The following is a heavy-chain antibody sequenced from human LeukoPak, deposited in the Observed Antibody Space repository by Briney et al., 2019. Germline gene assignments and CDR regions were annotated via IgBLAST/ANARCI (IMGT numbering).Heavy chain of an antibody. CDR1: GFTFSSYA. D-gene: IGHD3-10*01. Sequence: PGGSLRLSCAASGFTFSSYATSWVRQAPGKGLEWVSAISGSGGSTYYADSVKGRFTISRDNSKNTLYLQMNSLRAEDTAVYYCAKDLTFRNYYGSGSYDFDYWGQGTLVTVSS. V-gene: IGHV3-23*01. CDR3: AKDLTFRNYYGSGSYDFDY. CDR2: ISGSGGST. J-gene: IGHJ4*02.